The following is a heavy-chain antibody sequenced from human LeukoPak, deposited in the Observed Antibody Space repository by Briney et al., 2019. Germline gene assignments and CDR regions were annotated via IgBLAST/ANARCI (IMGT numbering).Heavy chain of an antibody. J-gene: IGHJ4*02. D-gene: IGHD6-13*01. CDR3: ARCDARPQQLVPGRADY. CDR1: GYTFTSYG. V-gene: IGHV1-18*01. CDR2: ISAYNGNT. Sequence: ASVKVSCKASGYTFTSYGISWVRQAPGQGLEWMGWISAYNGNTNYAQKLQGRVTMTTDTSTSTAYMELRSLRSDDTAVYYCARCDARPQQLVPGRADYWGQGTLVTVSS.